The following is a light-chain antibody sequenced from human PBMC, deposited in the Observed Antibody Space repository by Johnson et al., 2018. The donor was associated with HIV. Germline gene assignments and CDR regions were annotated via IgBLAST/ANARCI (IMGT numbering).Light chain of an antibody. CDR2: ENN. CDR3: GTWDSSLSAYV. V-gene: IGLV1-51*02. Sequence: QSVLTQPPSVSAAPGQKVTISCSGSSSNIGNNYVSWYQQLPGTAPKLLIYENNKRPSGIPDRFSGSKSGTSATLGITGLQTGDEADYYCGTWDSSLSAYVVGIGTKVTVL. CDR1: SSNIGNNY. J-gene: IGLJ1*01.